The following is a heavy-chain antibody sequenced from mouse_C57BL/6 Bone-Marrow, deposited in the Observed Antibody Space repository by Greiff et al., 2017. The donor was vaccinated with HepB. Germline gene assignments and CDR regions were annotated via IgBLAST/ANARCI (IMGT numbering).Heavy chain of an antibody. Sequence: EVKLVESGGGLVQPGGSLKLSCAASGFTFSDYYMYWVRQTPEKRLEWVAYISNGGGSTYYPDTVKCRFTISRDNAKNTLYLQMSRLKSEDTAMYYCARPRFAYWGQGTLVTVSA. CDR1: GFTFSDYY. CDR3: ARPRFAY. V-gene: IGHV5-12*01. J-gene: IGHJ3*01. CDR2: ISNGGGST.